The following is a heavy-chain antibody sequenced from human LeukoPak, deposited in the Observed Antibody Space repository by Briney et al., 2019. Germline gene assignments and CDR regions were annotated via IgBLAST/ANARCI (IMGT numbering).Heavy chain of an antibody. J-gene: IGHJ4*02. CDR1: GGSISSNNYY. CDR3: ARMVRGVVPSFDY. D-gene: IGHD3-10*01. V-gene: IGHV4-39*01. CDR2: ISYSGST. Sequence: PLETLSLTCIVSGGSISSNNYYWGWIRQPPGKGLEWIGYISYSGSTYYNPSLMSRVTMSVDTSKNQFSLKLSSVTAADTAVYYCARMVRGVVPSFDYWGQGTQVTVSS.